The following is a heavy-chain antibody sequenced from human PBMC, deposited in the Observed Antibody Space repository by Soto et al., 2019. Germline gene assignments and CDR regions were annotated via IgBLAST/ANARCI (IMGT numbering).Heavy chain of an antibody. CDR3: ARDLGGSGSLNWFDP. CDR2: IIPIFGTA. Sequence: ASVKVSCKASGGTFSSYAISWVRQAPGQGLEWMGGIIPIFGTANYAQKFQGRVTITADESTSTAYMELSSLRSEDTAVYYCARDLGGSGSLNWFDPWGQGTLVTVSS. J-gene: IGHJ5*02. CDR1: GGTFSSYA. V-gene: IGHV1-69*13. D-gene: IGHD3-10*01.